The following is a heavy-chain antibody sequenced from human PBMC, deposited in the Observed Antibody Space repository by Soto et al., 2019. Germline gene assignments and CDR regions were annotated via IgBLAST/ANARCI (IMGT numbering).Heavy chain of an antibody. V-gene: IGHV3-23*01. CDR2: ISGSGGST. D-gene: IGHD3-10*01. CDR1: GFTFSSYA. J-gene: IGHJ6*03. CDR3: AKDGRDITVVRGAHYYYYYMAV. Sequence: EVQLLESGGGLVQPGGSLRLSCAASGFTFSSYAMSWVRQAPGKGLEWVSAISGSGGSTYYADSVKGRFTISRDNSKKTLYLQMNSLRAEETAVYYCAKDGRDITVVRGAHYYYYYMAVWGKGTTVTVSS.